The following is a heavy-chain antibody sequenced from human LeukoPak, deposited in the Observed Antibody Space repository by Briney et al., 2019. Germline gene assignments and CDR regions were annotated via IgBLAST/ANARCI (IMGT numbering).Heavy chain of an antibody. CDR1: GFTFSSYA. J-gene: IGHJ4*02. Sequence: GGSLRLSCAASGFTFSSYAMHWVRQAPGKGLEWVAVISYDGSNKYYADSVKGRFTISRDNSKNTLCLQMNSLRAEDTAVYYCAKGRGSFLYDLDSWGQGTLVTVSS. D-gene: IGHD5/OR15-5a*01. CDR3: AKGRGSFLYDLDS. CDR2: ISYDGSNK. V-gene: IGHV3-30*04.